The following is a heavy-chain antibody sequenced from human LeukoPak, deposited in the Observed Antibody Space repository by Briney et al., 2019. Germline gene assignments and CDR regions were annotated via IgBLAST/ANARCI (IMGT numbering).Heavy chain of an antibody. Sequence: SGTLSLTCAVSGGSISSSNWWSWVRQPPGKGLEWIGEIYHSGSTNYNPSLKSRVTISVDKSKNQFSLKLSSVTAADTAVYYCARALSKQQLATGYYFDYWGQGTLVTVSS. CDR1: GGSISSSNW. J-gene: IGHJ4*02. V-gene: IGHV4-4*02. D-gene: IGHD6-13*01. CDR2: IYHSGST. CDR3: ARALSKQQLATGYYFDY.